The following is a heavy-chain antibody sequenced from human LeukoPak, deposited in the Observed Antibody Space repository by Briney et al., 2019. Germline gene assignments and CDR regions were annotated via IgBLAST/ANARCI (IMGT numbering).Heavy chain of an antibody. D-gene: IGHD4-17*01. V-gene: IGHV4-39*01. CDR1: GGSISSSSYY. CDR3: ALDSGNDYGDRDADAFDI. J-gene: IGHJ3*02. Sequence: SETLSLTCTVSGGSISSSSYYWGWIRQPPGKGLEWIGSIYYSRSTYYNPSLKSRVTISVDTSKNQFSLKLSSVTAADTAVYYCALDSGNDYGDRDADAFDIWGQGTMVTVSS. CDR2: IYYSRST.